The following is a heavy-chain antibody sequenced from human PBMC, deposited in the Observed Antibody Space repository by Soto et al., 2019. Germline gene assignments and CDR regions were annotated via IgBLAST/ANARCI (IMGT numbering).Heavy chain of an antibody. V-gene: IGHV3-23*01. D-gene: IGHD3-10*01. CDR3: AKGKSTGDIDWFDP. CDR1: GFTLQNYA. Sequence: GGSLRLSCTASGFTLQNYAMAWVRQAPGKGLEWVSTLIGGHYGTAYSYSVKGRFTVSRDNSKNCLYLQMNSLGVEDTAMYFCAKGKSTGDIDWFDPWGQGTLVTVSS. CDR2: LIGGHYGT. J-gene: IGHJ5*02.